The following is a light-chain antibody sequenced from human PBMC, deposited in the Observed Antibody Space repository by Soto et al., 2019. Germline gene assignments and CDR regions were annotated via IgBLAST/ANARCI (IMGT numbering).Light chain of an antibody. Sequence: QSVLTQAPSASGTPGQRVTISCSGRSSNVGSHYVYWYQHHPGTAPKLLIYRNNQRPSGVPDRFSGSKSGTSASLAISGLRSEDEANYYCAAWDDSLSGQGVVFGGGTKLTVL. CDR3: AAWDDSLSGQGVV. CDR1: SSNVGSHY. V-gene: IGLV1-47*01. J-gene: IGLJ2*01. CDR2: RNN.